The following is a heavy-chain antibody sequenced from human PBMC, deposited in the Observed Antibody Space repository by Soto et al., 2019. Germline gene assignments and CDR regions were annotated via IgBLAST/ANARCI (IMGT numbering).Heavy chain of an antibody. CDR1: GYTFTSYG. Sequence: ASVKVSCKASGYTFTSYGISWVRQAPGQGLEWMGWISAYNGNTNYEQKLQGRVTMTKDTSTRTAYMELRSLRSDDKAVYYCARGSRGSSTCCYSVWGQGTLVTVSS. CDR2: ISAYNGNT. D-gene: IGHD2-2*01. V-gene: IGHV1-18*01. J-gene: IGHJ4*02. CDR3: ARGSRGSSTCCYSV.